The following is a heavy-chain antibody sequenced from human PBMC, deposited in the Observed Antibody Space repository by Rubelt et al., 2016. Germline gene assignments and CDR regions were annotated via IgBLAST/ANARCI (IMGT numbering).Heavy chain of an antibody. J-gene: IGHJ4*02. CDR1: GYTFTGYY. CDR2: ISAYNGNT. V-gene: IGHV1-18*04. Sequence: QVQLVQSGAEVKKPGASVKVSCKASGYTFTGYYMHWVRQAPGQGLEWMGWISAYNGNTHYARKVQGRVTMTTAPCTGAADLGMGSLMSEDKAGYDGGREGDDYGDYWGQGTLVTVSS. CDR3: GREGDDYGDY. D-gene: IGHD4-17*01.